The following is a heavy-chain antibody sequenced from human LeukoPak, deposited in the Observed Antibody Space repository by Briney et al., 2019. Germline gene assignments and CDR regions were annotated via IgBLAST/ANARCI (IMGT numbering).Heavy chain of an antibody. V-gene: IGHV1-69*13. CDR2: IIPIFGTA. D-gene: IGHD3-3*01. Sequence: ASVKVSCKASGGTFSSYAISWVRQAPGQGLEWMGGIIPIFGTANYAQKFQGRVTITADESTSTAYMELSSLRSEDTAVYYCAMYDFWSGYSPPYFDYWGQGTLVTVSS. CDR3: AMYDFWSGYSPPYFDY. CDR1: GGTFSSYA. J-gene: IGHJ4*02.